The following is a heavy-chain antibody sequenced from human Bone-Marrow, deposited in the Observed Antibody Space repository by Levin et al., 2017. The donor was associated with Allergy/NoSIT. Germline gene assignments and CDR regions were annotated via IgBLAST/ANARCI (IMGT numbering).Heavy chain of an antibody. Sequence: SCAASGFRFSSYWMSWVRQAPGRGLEWVANIKQGGSEKYYVDSVKGRFTISRDDARNSLYLQMNNLRVEDTAVYYCARDQGSGTYWEGLDPWGQGTLVTVSS. J-gene: IGHJ5*02. CDR2: IKQGGSEK. CDR1: GFRFSSYW. V-gene: IGHV3-7*01. D-gene: IGHD1-26*01. CDR3: ARDQGSGTYWEGLDP.